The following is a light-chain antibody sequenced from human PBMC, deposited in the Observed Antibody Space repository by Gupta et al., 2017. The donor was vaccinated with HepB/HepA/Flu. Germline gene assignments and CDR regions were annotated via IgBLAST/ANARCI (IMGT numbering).Light chain of an antibody. CDR1: TSNVGSNY. Sequence: QSILTQPPSMSAAPGQKVVISCSGTTSNVGSNYVAWYRQLPGTAPKLLIYDDNKRPSGISERFSCSRSGTSATLGIAGLQTGDEATYYCGTRDMSLNAAVFGGGTEVTVL. CDR2: DDN. V-gene: IGLV1-51*01. J-gene: IGLJ3*02. CDR3: GTRDMSLNAAV.